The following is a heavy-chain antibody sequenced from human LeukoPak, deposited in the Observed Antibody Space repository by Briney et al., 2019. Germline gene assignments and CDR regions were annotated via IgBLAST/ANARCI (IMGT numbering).Heavy chain of an antibody. Sequence: GGSLRLSCAASGFTFSSYSMNWVRQAPGKGLEWVSSISSSSYIYYADSVKGRFTISRDNAKNSLYLQMNSLRAEDTAVYYCARGISSGYYQYYFDYWGQGTLVTVSS. V-gene: IGHV3-21*01. D-gene: IGHD3-22*01. CDR3: ARGISSGYYQYYFDY. CDR1: GFTFSSYS. J-gene: IGHJ4*02. CDR2: ISSSSYI.